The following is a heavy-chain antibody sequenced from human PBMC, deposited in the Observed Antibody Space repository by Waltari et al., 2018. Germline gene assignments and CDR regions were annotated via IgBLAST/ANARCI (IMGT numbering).Heavy chain of an antibody. D-gene: IGHD4-17*01. CDR1: GGTFSSYA. Sequence: QVQLVQSGAEVKKPGSSVKVSCKASGGTFSSYAISWVRQAPGQGLEWMGRSIPIVGTANYAQKCQGRVTITADKSTSTAYMELSSLRSEDTAVYYCAREGTTVTPGGMDVWGQGTTVTVSS. CDR2: SIPIVGTA. CDR3: AREGTTVTPGGMDV. V-gene: IGHV1-69*08. J-gene: IGHJ6*02.